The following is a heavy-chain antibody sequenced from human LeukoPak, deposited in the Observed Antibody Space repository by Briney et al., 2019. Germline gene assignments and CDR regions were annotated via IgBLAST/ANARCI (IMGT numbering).Heavy chain of an antibody. CDR1: RFTFSSYE. V-gene: IGHV3-48*03. CDR3: AELGITMIGGV. J-gene: IGHJ6*04. Sequence: GGSLRLPCAASRFTFSSYEMNWVRQAPGKGLEWVSYISSSGSTIYYADSVNGRFTISRDNAKNSLYLQMNSLRAEDTAVYYCAELGITMIGGVWGKGTTVTISS. CDR2: ISSSGSTI. D-gene: IGHD3-10*02.